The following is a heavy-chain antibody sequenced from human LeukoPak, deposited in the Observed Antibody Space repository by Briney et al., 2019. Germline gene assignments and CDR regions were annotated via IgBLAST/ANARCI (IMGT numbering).Heavy chain of an antibody. V-gene: IGHV4-59*01. D-gene: IGHD3-10*01. CDR2: IYYSGST. J-gene: IGHJ3*02. Sequence: SETLSLTCTVSGGSISSYYWSWIRQPPGKGLGWIGYIYYSGSTNYNPSLKSRVTMSVDTSKNQFSLKLSSVTAADTAVYYCARGGVLLWFGELLEAPSYAFDIWGQGTMVTVSS. CDR3: ARGGVLLWFGELLEAPSYAFDI. CDR1: GGSISSYY.